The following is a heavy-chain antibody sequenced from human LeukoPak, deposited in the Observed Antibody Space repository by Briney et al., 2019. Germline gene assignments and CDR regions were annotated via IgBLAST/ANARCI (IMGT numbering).Heavy chain of an antibody. CDR3: AKDEGYSSTSGIDY. J-gene: IGHJ4*02. CDR2: TSWNSGSI. CDR1: GFTFDDYA. D-gene: IGHD6-19*01. Sequence: GGSLRLSCAASGFTFDDYAMHWVRLAPGKGLEWVSGTSWNSGSIGYADSVKGRFTISRDNAKNSLYLQMNSLRAEDTALYYCAKDEGYSSTSGIDYWGQGTLVTVSS. V-gene: IGHV3-9*01.